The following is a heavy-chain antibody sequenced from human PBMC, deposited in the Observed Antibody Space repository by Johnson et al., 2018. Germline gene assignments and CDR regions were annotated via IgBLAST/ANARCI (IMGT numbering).Heavy chain of an antibody. CDR1: GFTFSSYD. CDR3: AGYSSPDYYYYYMDG. D-gene: IGHD6-13*01. Sequence: EVQLVESGGGLVQXGECLRLXCAASGFTFSSYDMHWVRQSTRKGLEWVSVIGTGGDTYYPGSVKGRFAITRENAKNFLYLQMNSLRAEDTAVYYCAGYSSPDYYYYYMDGWGKGTTVTVSS. J-gene: IGHJ6*03. CDR2: IGTGGDT. V-gene: IGHV3-13*01.